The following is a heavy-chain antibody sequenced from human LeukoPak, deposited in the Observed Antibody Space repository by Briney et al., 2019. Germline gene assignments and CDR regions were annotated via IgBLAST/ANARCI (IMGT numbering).Heavy chain of an antibody. CDR2: ISSSGGST. CDR3: AREGATTAFDY. V-gene: IGHV3-23*01. D-gene: IGHD1-26*01. Sequence: GGSLRLSCAASGFTFSSYAMSWVRQAPGKGLEWVSAISSSGGSTYYADSAKGRFTISRDIFKNTVYLQMNSLRAEDTAVYYCAREGATTAFDYWGQGTLVTVSS. CDR1: GFTFSSYA. J-gene: IGHJ4*02.